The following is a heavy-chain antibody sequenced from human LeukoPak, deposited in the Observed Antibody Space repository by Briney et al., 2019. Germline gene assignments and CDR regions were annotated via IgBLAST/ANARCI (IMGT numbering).Heavy chain of an antibody. CDR3: AREVGEQWLTYWYFDL. CDR2: INSDGSST. D-gene: IGHD6-19*01. J-gene: IGHJ2*01. CDR1: GFTFSRYW. V-gene: IGHV3-74*01. Sequence: PGGSLRLSCAASGFTFSRYWMHWVRQAPGKGLVWVSRINSDGSSTSYADSVKGRFTISRDNAKNTLYLQMNSLRAEDTAVYYCAREVGEQWLTYWYFDLWGRGTLVTVSS.